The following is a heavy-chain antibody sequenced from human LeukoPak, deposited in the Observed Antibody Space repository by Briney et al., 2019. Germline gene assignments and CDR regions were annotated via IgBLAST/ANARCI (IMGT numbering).Heavy chain of an antibody. Sequence: GGSLRLSCAASGFTFSSYGMHWVRQAPGKGLEWVAFIRYHGSDKYYADSVKDRFTISRDNSKNTLYLQMNSLRAEDTAVYYCAKKWSGDYDSSGVNDAFDIWGQGTMVTVSS. CDR2: IRYHGSDK. V-gene: IGHV3-30*02. CDR3: AKKWSGDYDSSGVNDAFDI. D-gene: IGHD3-22*01. CDR1: GFTFSSYG. J-gene: IGHJ3*02.